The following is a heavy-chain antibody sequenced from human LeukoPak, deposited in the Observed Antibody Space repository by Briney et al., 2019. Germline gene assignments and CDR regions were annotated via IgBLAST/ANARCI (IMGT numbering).Heavy chain of an antibody. Sequence: PSETLSLTCTVSGGSISSYYWSWIRQPPGKGLEWIGYIYYSGSTNYNPSLKSRVTISVDTSKNQFSLKLSSVTAADTAVYYCARARIQLWSYYCDYWGQGTLVTVSS. J-gene: IGHJ4*02. CDR2: IYYSGST. D-gene: IGHD5-18*01. CDR1: GGSISSYY. CDR3: ARARIQLWSYYCDY. V-gene: IGHV4-59*01.